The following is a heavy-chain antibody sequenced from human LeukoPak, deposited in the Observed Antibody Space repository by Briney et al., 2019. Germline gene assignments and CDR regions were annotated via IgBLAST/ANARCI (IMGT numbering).Heavy chain of an antibody. J-gene: IGHJ5*01. CDR3: ARGHGYSCYEINWFDS. Sequence: SETLSLTCAVYGGSFSGYYWSWIRQPPGKGLEWIGEINHSGSTNYNPSLKSRVPISVATSKDPFSLKLSSVTAADTAVYYCARGHGYSCYEINWFDSWGQGTLVSVSS. CDR2: INHSGST. CDR1: GGSFSGYY. D-gene: IGHD5-12*01. V-gene: IGHV4-34*01.